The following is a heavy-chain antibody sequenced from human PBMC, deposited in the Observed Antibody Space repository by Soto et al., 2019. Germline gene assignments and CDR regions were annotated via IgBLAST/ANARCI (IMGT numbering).Heavy chain of an antibody. V-gene: IGHV4-39*01. CDR2: IYYSGST. D-gene: IGHD5-12*01. CDR1: GGSISSSSYY. J-gene: IGHJ5*02. Sequence: SETLSLTCTVSGGSISSSSYYWGWIRQPPGKGLEWIGSIYYSGSTDYNPSLKSRVTISVDTSKNQFSLKLRSVTAADTAVYSCVRYGVATMDSNWIAPWGQGTLVTVSS. CDR3: VRYGVATMDSNWIAP.